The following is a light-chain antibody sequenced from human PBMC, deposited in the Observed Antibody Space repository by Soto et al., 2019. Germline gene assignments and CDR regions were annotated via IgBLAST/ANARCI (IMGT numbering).Light chain of an antibody. CDR3: QQANSFPIT. J-gene: IGKJ5*01. Sequence: IQMPHSPSSVSASVADTVTITCRASQGLKFLAWYQQKPGKAPRLLIYEATNLQSGVPPRFSGSGSGTDFTLTISSLQPEDFATYFCQQANSFPITFGQGTRLEIK. V-gene: IGKV1-12*01. CDR2: EAT. CDR1: QGLKF.